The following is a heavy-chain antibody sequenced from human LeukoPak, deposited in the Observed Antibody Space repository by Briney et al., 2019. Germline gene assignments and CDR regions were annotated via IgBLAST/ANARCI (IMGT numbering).Heavy chain of an antibody. D-gene: IGHD1-1*01. V-gene: IGHV6-1*01. CDR3: ARNGIGTTYDAFGF. Sequence: SPTLSLTFAISGDSVSSNSAAWNWIRQSPSRGLEWLGRTYFRSKWYNDYAVSVKSRIIINADTSKNHFSLQLNSVTPEDTAVYFCARNGIGTTYDAFGFWGQGTVVIVSS. J-gene: IGHJ3*01. CDR1: GDSVSSNSAA. CDR2: TYFRSKWYN.